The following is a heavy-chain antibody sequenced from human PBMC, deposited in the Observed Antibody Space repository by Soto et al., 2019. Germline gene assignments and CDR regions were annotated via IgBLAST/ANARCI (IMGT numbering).Heavy chain of an antibody. CDR3: ARLSRYSCYDYAYY. D-gene: IGHD5-12*01. V-gene: IGHV3-48*02. J-gene: IGHJ4*02. Sequence: PGGSLRLSCAASGFTFSSYSMNWVRQAPGKGLEWVSYISSSSSTIYYADSVKGRFTISRDNAKNSLYLQMNSLRDEDTAVYYCARLSRYSCYDYAYYWGQGTLVTVSS. CDR1: GFTFSSYS. CDR2: ISSSSSTI.